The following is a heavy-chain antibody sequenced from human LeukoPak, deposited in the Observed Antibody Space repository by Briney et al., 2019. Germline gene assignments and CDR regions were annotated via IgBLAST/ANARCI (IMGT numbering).Heavy chain of an antibody. J-gene: IGHJ4*02. D-gene: IGHD6-19*01. CDR2: IRYDGSNK. V-gene: IGHV3-30*02. CDR3: ARGVRIAVAGNIDY. CDR1: GFTFSSYG. Sequence: GGSLRLSCAASGFTFSSYGMHWVRQAPGKGLEWVAFIRYDGSNKYYADSVKGRFAISRDNSKNTLYLQMNSLRAEDTAVYYCARGVRIAVAGNIDYWGQGTLVTVSS.